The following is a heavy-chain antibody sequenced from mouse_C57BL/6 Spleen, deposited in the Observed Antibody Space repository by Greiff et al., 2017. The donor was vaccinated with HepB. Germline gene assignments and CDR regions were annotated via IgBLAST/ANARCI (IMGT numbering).Heavy chain of an antibody. CDR3: AYYGNSLFAY. CDR2: IYPRSGNT. Sequence: QVQLKQSGAELARPGASVKLSCKASGYTFTSYGISWVKQRTGQGLEWIGEIYPRSGNTYYNEKFKGKATLTADKSSSTAYMELRSLTSEDSAVYFCAYYGNSLFAYWGQGTLVTVSA. CDR1: GYTFTSYG. V-gene: IGHV1-81*01. D-gene: IGHD2-1*01. J-gene: IGHJ3*01.